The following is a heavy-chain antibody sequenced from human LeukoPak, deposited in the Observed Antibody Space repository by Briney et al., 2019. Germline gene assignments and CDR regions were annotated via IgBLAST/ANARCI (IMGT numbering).Heavy chain of an antibody. CDR2: INHSGST. CDR1: GGSFSDYY. Sequence: SETLSLTCAVYGGSFSDYYWTWIRQPPGKGLEWIGEINHSGSTNYNPSLKSRVTISVDTSKNQFSLKVSSVIAADTAVYYCARPGQLGSLYYGLDVWGQGTTVTVSS. J-gene: IGHJ6*02. V-gene: IGHV4-34*01. D-gene: IGHD7-27*01. CDR3: ARPGQLGSLYYGLDV.